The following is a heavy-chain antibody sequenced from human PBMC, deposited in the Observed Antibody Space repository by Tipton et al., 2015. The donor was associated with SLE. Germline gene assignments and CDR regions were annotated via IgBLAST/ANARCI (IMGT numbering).Heavy chain of an antibody. CDR2: VNHSGST. Sequence: LRLSCAVYGGSLTDFHWSWIRQSPGKGLEWIGEVNHSGSTNYNPSLMGRVTISVDTAKAQFSLRLSSVTAADTAVYYCARGGLTYGYYYYMDVWGKGTTVTVSS. CDR3: ARGGLTYGYYYYMDV. V-gene: IGHV4-34*01. J-gene: IGHJ6*03. CDR1: GGSLTDFH. D-gene: IGHD4-17*01.